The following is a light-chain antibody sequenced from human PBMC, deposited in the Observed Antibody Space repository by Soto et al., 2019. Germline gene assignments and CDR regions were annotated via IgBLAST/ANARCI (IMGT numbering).Light chain of an antibody. CDR1: QSVSTR. J-gene: IGKJ1*01. Sequence: IRLPRPPSSLLPSVGARAPTFGRASQSVSTRLAWYQQKPGKAPKVLIYDASSWAGGVPSRFTGSGSGTEFTLTINSLQPDDFATYYCQQYSVYWTFGQGTKVDIK. CDR3: QQYSVYWT. CDR2: DAS. V-gene: IGKV1-5*02.